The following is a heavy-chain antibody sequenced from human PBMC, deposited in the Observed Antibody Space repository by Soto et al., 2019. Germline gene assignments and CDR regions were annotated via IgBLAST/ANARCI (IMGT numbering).Heavy chain of an antibody. D-gene: IGHD3-10*01. Sequence: ASVKVSCKASGYTFTNYYIHWARQAPGQGLEWMGVINPSGGSTDYTPKFQDRVTMSRDTSTTTVYMELSSLRSEGTTVYYCARDHRLLWFGELLIWGQGTLVTVS. CDR3: ARDHRLLWFGELLI. CDR1: GYTFTNYY. J-gene: IGHJ4*02. V-gene: IGHV1-46*01. CDR2: INPSGGST.